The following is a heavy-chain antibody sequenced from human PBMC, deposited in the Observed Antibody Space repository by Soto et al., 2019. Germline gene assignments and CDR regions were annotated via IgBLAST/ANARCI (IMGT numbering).Heavy chain of an antibody. CDR1: GFNFNAYV. D-gene: IGHD2-2*01. CDR3: AKKSCSSPGCPYGMDV. V-gene: IGHV3-23*01. J-gene: IGHJ6*02. Sequence: QPGGSLRLSCAASGFNFNAYVMNWVRQAPGKGLEWVSIISFTGDSRYYADSVKDRFTIPRDNSQNTLYLQMNSLRAEDTAVYYCAKKSCSSPGCPYGMDVWGQGTTVTVSS. CDR2: ISFTGDSR.